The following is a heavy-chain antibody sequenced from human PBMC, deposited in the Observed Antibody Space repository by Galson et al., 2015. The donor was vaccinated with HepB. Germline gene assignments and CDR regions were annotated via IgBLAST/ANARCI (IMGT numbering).Heavy chain of an antibody. CDR1: GFTFRNYG. CDR3: VRDRDGYPRGYFDY. V-gene: IGHV3-33*01. D-gene: IGHD5-24*01. J-gene: IGHJ4*02. Sequence: SLRLSCAASGFTFRNYGMHWVRQAPGKGLEWVAVIWYDGSHSYYADSVKGRFTFSRDNSRNTLYLQMDSLRVEDTALYYCVRDRDGYPRGYFDYWGQGTLVTVSS. CDR2: IWYDGSHS.